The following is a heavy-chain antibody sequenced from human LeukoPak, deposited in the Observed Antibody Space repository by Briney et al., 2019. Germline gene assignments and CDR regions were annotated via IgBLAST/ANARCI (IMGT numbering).Heavy chain of an antibody. CDR1: GFTFSSYG. J-gene: IGHJ6*03. D-gene: IGHD2-2*02. CDR3: ATANKGILGCSSTSCYTGDLYYYYYYMDV. Sequence: GGSLRLSCAASGFTFSSYGMHWVRQAPGKGLEWVAFIRYDGSNKYYADSVKGRFTISRDNSKNTLYLQMNSLRAEDTAVYYCATANKGILGCSSTSCYTGDLYYYYYYMDVWGKGTTVTVSS. CDR2: IRYDGSNK. V-gene: IGHV3-30*02.